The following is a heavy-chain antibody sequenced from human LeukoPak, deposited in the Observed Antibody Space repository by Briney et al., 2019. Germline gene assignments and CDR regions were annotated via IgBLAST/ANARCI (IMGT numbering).Heavy chain of an antibody. V-gene: IGHV3-30*03. CDR3: ARDFGTIVVVTAIVD. J-gene: IGHJ4*02. Sequence: PGRSLRLSCAASGFTFSSYGMHWVHQAPGKGLEWVAVISYDGSNKYYADSVKGRFTISRDNSKNTLYLQMNSLRAEDTAVYYCARDFGTIVVVTAIVDWGQGTLVTVSS. D-gene: IGHD2-21*02. CDR2: ISYDGSNK. CDR1: GFTFSSYG.